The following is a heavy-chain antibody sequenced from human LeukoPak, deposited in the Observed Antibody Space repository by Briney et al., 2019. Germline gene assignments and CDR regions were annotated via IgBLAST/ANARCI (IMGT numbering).Heavy chain of an antibody. CDR3: ARGSVATSPESYYYYYGMDV. V-gene: IGHV3-30*03. CDR1: GFTFSSYG. D-gene: IGHD5-12*01. CDR2: ISYDGSNK. J-gene: IGHJ6*02. Sequence: RSLRLSCAASGFTFSSYGMHWVRQAPGKGLEWVAVISYDGSNKYYADSVKGRFTISRDNSKNTLYLQMNSLRAEDTAVYYCARGSVATSPESYYYYYGMDVWGQGTTVTVSS.